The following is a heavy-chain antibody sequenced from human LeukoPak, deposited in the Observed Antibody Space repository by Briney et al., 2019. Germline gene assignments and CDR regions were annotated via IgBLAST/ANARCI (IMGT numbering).Heavy chain of an antibody. J-gene: IGHJ4*02. D-gene: IGHD3-22*01. Sequence: GASVKVSCKTSGGTFSNNDISWVRQAPGQGLEWIGRIIPIFGKAESAQNFQGRVTLTADKSTNTVYMEMRSLRSDDTAVYFCARESYYDSSGPNPSKYFASWGQGSLVTVSS. CDR1: GGTFSNND. V-gene: IGHV1-69*04. CDR2: IIPIFGKA. CDR3: ARESYYDSSGPNPSKYFAS.